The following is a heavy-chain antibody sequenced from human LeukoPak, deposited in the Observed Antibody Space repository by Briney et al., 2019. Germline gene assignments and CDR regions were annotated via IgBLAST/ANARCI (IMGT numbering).Heavy chain of an antibody. V-gene: IGHV4-39*01. CDR1: GGSISSSSYY. Sequence: SETLSLTCTVSGGSISSSSYYWGWIRQPPGKGLEWIGSIYYSGSTYYNPSLKSRVTISVDTSKNQFSLKLSSVTAADTAVYYCARPIRSGYSSGWYGVTNDAFDIWGQGTMVTVSS. CDR3: ARPIRSGYSSGWYGVTNDAFDI. D-gene: IGHD6-19*01. J-gene: IGHJ3*02. CDR2: IYYSGST.